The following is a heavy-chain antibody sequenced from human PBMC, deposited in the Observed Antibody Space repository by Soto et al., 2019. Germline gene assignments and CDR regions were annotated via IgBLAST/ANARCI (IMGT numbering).Heavy chain of an antibody. J-gene: IGHJ6*02. D-gene: IGHD2-15*01. V-gene: IGHV3-48*02. CDR3: AREGWPLLQTGMDV. CDR1: GFTFRSYS. Sequence: EVQLVESGGGLKQPGGSLRLSCAASGFTFRSYSMNWVRQAPGKGLEWVSYISSSNRTINYADSVKGRFIISRDNAKNSLYLQMHSLRDEDTAVYYCAREGWPLLQTGMDVWGQGTTVTASS. CDR2: ISSSNRTI.